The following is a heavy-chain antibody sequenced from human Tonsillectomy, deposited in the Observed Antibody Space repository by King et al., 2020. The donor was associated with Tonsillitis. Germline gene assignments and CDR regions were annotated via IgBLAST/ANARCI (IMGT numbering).Heavy chain of an antibody. J-gene: IGHJ3*02. Sequence: VQLQESGTGLVKPSETLSLTCAVSGYSISSGYYWGWIRQPPGKGLEWIGSIYHSGSTYYNPSLKSRVTISVDTSKNQFPLTLGSVTAADTAVYYCARDEGDILTGYYHDAFDIWGQGTMVTVSS. CDR3: ARDEGDILTGYYHDAFDI. D-gene: IGHD3-9*01. V-gene: IGHV4-38-2*02. CDR2: IYHSGST. CDR1: GYSISSGYY.